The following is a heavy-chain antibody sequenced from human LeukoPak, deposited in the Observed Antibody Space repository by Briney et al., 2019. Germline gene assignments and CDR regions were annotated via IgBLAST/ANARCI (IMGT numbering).Heavy chain of an antibody. CDR1: GFTFSSYSM. V-gene: IGHV4-4*02. D-gene: IGHD2-2*01. CDR3: ARYRKPAVVPAAYYFDY. J-gene: IGHJ4*02. Sequence: PGGSLRLSCAASGFTFSSYSMNWVRQAPGKGLEWIGEIYHSGSTNYNPSLKSRVTISVDKSKNQFSLKLSSVTAADTAVYYCARYRKPAVVPAAYYFDYWGQGTLVTVSS. CDR2: IYHSGST.